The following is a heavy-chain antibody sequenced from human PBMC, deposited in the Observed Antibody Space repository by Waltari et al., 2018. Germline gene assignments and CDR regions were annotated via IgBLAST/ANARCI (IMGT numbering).Heavy chain of an antibody. V-gene: IGHV3-30*18. CDR1: GFTFRAYG. Sequence: VQLVQSGGGVVQPGRSLRLSCVASGFTFRAYGIHWVRQAPGKGLGWVALISLDGSNKYNADSVKGRFTISRDNSNNTLYLQMSSLRAEDTAVYYCAKDRADSGSYDFDYWGQGTLVTVSS. D-gene: IGHD1-26*01. CDR3: AKDRADSGSYDFDY. CDR2: ISLDGSNK. J-gene: IGHJ4*02.